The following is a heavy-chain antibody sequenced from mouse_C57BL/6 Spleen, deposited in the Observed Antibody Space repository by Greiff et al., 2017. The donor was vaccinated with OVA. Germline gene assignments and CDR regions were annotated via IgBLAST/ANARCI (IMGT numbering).Heavy chain of an antibody. CDR2: ISRGSSTI. J-gene: IGHJ2*01. Sequence: EVKVIESGGGLVKPGGSLKLSCAASGFTFSDYGMHWVRQAPEKGLEWVAYISRGSSTIYYADPVKGRFTISRDNAKNTLFLQMTSLGSEDTAMYYCAREVVAPYGDWGKGTTLTVSS. D-gene: IGHD1-1*01. CDR3: AREVVAPYGD. CDR1: GFTFSDYG. V-gene: IGHV5-17*01.